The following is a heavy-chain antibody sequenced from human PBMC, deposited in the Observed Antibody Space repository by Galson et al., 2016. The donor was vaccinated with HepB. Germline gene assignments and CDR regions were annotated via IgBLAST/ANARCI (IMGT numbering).Heavy chain of an antibody. CDR2: INHSGST. V-gene: IGHV4-34*01. Sequence: WSWIRQPPGKVLEWIGEINHSGSTNYNPSLKSRVTISVDTSKNQFSLKLSSVTAADTAVYFCAREVAITGSISWFDPWGQGTLVTVSS. CDR3: AREVAITGSISWFDP. D-gene: IGHD1-7*01. J-gene: IGHJ5*02.